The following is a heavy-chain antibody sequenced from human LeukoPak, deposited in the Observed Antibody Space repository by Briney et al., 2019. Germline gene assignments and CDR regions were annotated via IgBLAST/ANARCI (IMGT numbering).Heavy chain of an antibody. V-gene: IGHV3-7*01. CDR3: AREGPDILTGNDAFDI. Sequence: GGSLRLSCAASGFTFSSYWMSWVRQAPGKGLEWVANIKQDGSEKYYVDSVKGRFTISRDNAKNSLYLQTNSLRAEDTAVYYCAREGPDILTGNDAFDIWGQGTMVTVSS. CDR1: GFTFSSYW. CDR2: IKQDGSEK. D-gene: IGHD3-9*01. J-gene: IGHJ3*02.